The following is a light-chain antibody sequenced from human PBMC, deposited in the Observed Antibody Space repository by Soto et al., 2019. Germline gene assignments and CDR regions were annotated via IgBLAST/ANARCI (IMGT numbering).Light chain of an antibody. CDR3: MQGPHWPLP. CDR1: QSLVYSDGNTY. Sequence: DVVMTQSPLSLPVTLGQPASISCRSSQSLVYSDGNTYLNWFQQRPGQSPRRLIYKVSNRDSGVPDRFSGSEAGTDFTLKISREGAEDVGVYYCMQGPHWPLPFGQGTKVEIK. J-gene: IGKJ1*01. CDR2: KVS. V-gene: IGKV2-30*01.